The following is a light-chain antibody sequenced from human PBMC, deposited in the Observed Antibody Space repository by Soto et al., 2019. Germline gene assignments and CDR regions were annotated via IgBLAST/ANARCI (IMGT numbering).Light chain of an antibody. V-gene: IGKV1-8*01. CDR1: QGISSY. CDR2: AAS. CDR3: QQYYSYPRT. J-gene: IGKJ4*01. Sequence: AIRMTQSPSSFSASTGDRVTITCRASQGISSYLAWYQQKPGKAPKLLIYAASTLQSGVPSRFSGSGSGTDFPLTFSCLQSEDFATYFCQQYYSYPRTFGGGTKVEIK.